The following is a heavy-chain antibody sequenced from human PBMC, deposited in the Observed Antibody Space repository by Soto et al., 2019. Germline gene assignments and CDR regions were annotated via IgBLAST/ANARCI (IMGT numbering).Heavy chain of an antibody. CDR1: GYTFTSYD. V-gene: IGHV1-8*01. CDR2: MNPNSGNT. J-gene: IGHJ6*02. CDR3: ATQSSFWSGYCPSNTYYYGMDV. D-gene: IGHD3-3*01. Sequence: ASVKVSCKASGYTFTSYDINWVRQATGQGLEWMGWMNPNSGNTGYAQKFQGRVTMTRNTSISTAYMELSSLRSEDTAVYYCATQSSFWSGYCPSNTYYYGMDVWGQGTTVTVSS.